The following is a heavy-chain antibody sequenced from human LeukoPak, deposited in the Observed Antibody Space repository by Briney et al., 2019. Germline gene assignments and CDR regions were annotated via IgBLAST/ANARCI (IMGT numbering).Heavy chain of an antibody. CDR2: TSYSGRT. Sequence: SETLSLTCTVSGGSINSHHWAWIRQPPGKGLEWIGYTSYSGRTNYNPSLKSRVTMSVDTSRSHLSLTLSSVTAADTAVYSCARVVEYDSSSGFFNYYYYYIDVWGKGTTVTVSS. CDR1: GGSINSHH. D-gene: IGHD6-6*01. J-gene: IGHJ6*03. CDR3: ARVVEYDSSSGFFNYYYYYIDV. V-gene: IGHV4-59*11.